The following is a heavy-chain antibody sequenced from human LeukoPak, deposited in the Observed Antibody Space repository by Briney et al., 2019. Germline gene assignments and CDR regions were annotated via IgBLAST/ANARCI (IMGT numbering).Heavy chain of an antibody. Sequence: SETLSLTCTVSGGSISNYYWSWIRQPPGKGLEWIGYVYYSGSTYYNPSLKSRVTISVDTSKNQFSLKLSSVTAADTAVYYCAREKTAYYYDSGTYSEGAFDIWGQGTMVTVSS. CDR2: VYYSGST. J-gene: IGHJ3*02. CDR3: AREKTAYYYDSGTYSEGAFDI. V-gene: IGHV4-59*06. CDR1: GGSISNYY. D-gene: IGHD3-22*01.